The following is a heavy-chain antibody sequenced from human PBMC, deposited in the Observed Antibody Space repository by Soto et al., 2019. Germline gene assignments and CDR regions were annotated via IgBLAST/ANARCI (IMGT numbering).Heavy chain of an antibody. V-gene: IGHV3-30*18. CDR2: TSYDGKHT. CDR1: GFTFSEYG. D-gene: IGHD2-21*01. Sequence: QVQLVESGGGVVQPGGSLRLTCAASGFTFSEYGIHWVRQAPGKGLEWVAITSYDGKHTSYVDSVNGRFTISRDNSGNTAFLEMTRPRVEDTAVYYCAKTRNSSINYNYNDNMDVWGQGTTVTVSS. CDR3: AKTRNSSINYNYNDNMDV. J-gene: IGHJ6*02.